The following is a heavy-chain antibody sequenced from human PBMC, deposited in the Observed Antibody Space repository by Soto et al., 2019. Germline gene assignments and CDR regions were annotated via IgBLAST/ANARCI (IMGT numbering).Heavy chain of an antibody. V-gene: IGHV3-30-3*01. D-gene: IGHD6-6*01. Sequence: GGSLRLSCAASGFTFSSYAMHWVRQAPGKGLGWVAVISYDGSNKYYADSVKGRFTISRDNSKNTLYLQMNSLRAEDTAVYYCAKALQYSSSRDYFYYGMDVWGQGTTVTVSS. CDR3: AKALQYSSSRDYFYYGMDV. CDR2: ISYDGSNK. CDR1: GFTFSSYA. J-gene: IGHJ6*02.